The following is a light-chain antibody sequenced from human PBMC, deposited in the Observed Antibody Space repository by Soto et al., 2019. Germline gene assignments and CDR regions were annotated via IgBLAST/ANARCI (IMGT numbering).Light chain of an antibody. Sequence: EIVVTQSPATLAGSPGETVTLSCCACQSLSGNLAWYQQKPGQAPRLLIYDASNRATGIPARFSGSGSGTDFTLTISSLEPEDFAVYYCQQRSNWPPPITFGQGTRLEIK. CDR1: QSLSGN. CDR3: QQRSNWPPPIT. V-gene: IGKV3-11*01. CDR2: DAS. J-gene: IGKJ5*01.